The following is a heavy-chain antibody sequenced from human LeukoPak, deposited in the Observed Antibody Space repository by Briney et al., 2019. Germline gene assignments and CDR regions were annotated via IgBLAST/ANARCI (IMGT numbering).Heavy chain of an antibody. J-gene: IGHJ4*02. CDR2: ISSSSSYI. CDR3: ARDEDDFWSGYPD. V-gene: IGHV3-21*01. D-gene: IGHD3-3*01. CDR1: GFTFSSYS. Sequence: GGSLSLSCAASGFTFSSYSMNWVRQAPGKGLEWVSSISSSSSYIYYADSVKGRFTISRDNAKNPLYLQMNSLRAEDTAMYYCARDEDDFWSGYPDWGQGTLVTVSS.